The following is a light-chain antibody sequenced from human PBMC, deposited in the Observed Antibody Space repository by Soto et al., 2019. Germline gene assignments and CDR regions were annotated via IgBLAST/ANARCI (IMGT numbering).Light chain of an antibody. V-gene: IGKV3-15*01. CDR2: GAS. CDR1: QSVSSN. J-gene: IGKJ1*01. Sequence: EIVMTQSPATLSVSPGERATLSCRASQSVSSNLAWYRQKPGQPPRLLIYGASTRATGIPARFSGSGSGTEFTLTISSLQSEDFAVYYCQQYNNWPLTFGQGTKVEIK. CDR3: QQYNNWPLT.